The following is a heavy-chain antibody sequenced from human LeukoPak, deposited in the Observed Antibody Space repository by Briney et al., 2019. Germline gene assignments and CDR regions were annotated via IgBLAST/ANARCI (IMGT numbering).Heavy chain of an antibody. J-gene: IGHJ5*02. CDR3: ARGGTKFDP. Sequence: QPGGSLRLSCAASGFTFSSYAMSWVRQAPGKGLEWVAVISYDGSNKYYADSVKGRFTISRDNSKNTLYLQMNSLRAEDTAVYYCARGGTKFDPWGQGTLVTVSS. CDR2: ISYDGSNK. V-gene: IGHV3-30-3*01. CDR1: GFTFSSYA. D-gene: IGHD1-7*01.